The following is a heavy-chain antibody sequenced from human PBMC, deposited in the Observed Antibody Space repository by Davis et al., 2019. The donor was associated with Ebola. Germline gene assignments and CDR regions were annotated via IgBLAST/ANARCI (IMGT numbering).Heavy chain of an antibody. Sequence: MPSETLSLTCTVSGGSISSGGYYWSWIRQHPGKGLEWIGYIYYSGSTYYNPSLKSRVTISVDTSKNQFSLKLSSVTAADTAVYYCARRPMYYFDYWGQGTLVTVSS. CDR2: IYYSGST. V-gene: IGHV4-31*03. J-gene: IGHJ4*02. CDR3: ARRPMYYFDY. CDR1: GGSISSGGYY.